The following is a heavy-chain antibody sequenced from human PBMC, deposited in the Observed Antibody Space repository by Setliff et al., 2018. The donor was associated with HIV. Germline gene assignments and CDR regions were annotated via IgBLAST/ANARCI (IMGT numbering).Heavy chain of an antibody. CDR3: ARGLSSIAAAYPDALDI. J-gene: IGHJ3*02. CDR2: ISGYNGNT. D-gene: IGHD6-13*01. Sequence: ASVKVSCKASGYTFTIYSINWVRQAPGQGLEWMGSISGYNGNTNYAQKFQGRVTMTTDTSTSTAYMELRSLRSDDTAVYYCARGLSSIAAAYPDALDIWGQGTMVTVSS. V-gene: IGHV1-18*01. CDR1: GYTFTIYS.